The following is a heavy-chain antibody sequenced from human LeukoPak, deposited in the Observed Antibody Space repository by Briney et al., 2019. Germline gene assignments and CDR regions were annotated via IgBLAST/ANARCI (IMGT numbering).Heavy chain of an antibody. D-gene: IGHD2-15*01. CDR3: ARGRYCSADICSGGDAFDI. J-gene: IGHJ3*02. CDR1: GGSFSGYY. CDR2: INHSGST. V-gene: IGHV4-34*01. Sequence: PSETLSLTCAVYGGSFSGYYWSWIRQPPGKGLEWIGEINHSGSTNYNPSLKSRVTMSVDTSKNQFSLKLSSVTAADTAVYYCARGRYCSADICSGGDAFDIWGQGTMVSVSS.